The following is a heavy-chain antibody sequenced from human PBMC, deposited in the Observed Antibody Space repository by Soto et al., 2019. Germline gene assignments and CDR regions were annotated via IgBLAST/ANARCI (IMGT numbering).Heavy chain of an antibody. D-gene: IGHD5-12*01. V-gene: IGHV1-69*12. J-gene: IGHJ4*02. CDR2: IVPIVDTS. CDR1: GGTFSSYA. Sequence: QVQLLQSGAEVRQPASSMTVSCKTSGGTFSSYAISWVRQAPGQGLEWMGGIVPIVDTSTYAQKFQGRVTITADEFTSTVYMELSSLRSDDTAVYYCVRVVAIPGYPDNWGQGTLVTVSS. CDR3: VRVVAIPGYPDN.